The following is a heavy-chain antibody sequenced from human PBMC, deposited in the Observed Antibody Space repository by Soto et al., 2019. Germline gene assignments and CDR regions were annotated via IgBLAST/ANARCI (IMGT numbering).Heavy chain of an antibody. CDR2: VRSKDFGGTR. D-gene: IGHD2-2*01. Sequence: GGSLRLSCTASGFTFGDYAMSWFRQAPGKGLEWVGFVRSKDFGGTRDYAASVKGRVTISRDDSKSIAYLQMNSLKSEDTAMYYCARVSCTSTSCLYYFDSWGQGTLVTVSS. CDR3: ARVSCTSTSCLYYFDS. CDR1: GFTFGDYA. V-gene: IGHV3-49*03. J-gene: IGHJ4*02.